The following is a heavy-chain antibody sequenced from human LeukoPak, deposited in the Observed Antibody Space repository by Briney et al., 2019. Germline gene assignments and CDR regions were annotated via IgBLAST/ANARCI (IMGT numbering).Heavy chain of an antibody. V-gene: IGHV4-59*01. D-gene: IGHD1-26*01. CDR2: MYYSGSA. J-gene: IGHJ4*02. CDR1: GDSISGYY. Sequence: SETLSLTCTVSGDSISGYYWSWIRQPPGKGLEWIGYMYYSGSANYNPSLKSRVTVSVDTSKKQFSLKLRSVTAADTAVYYCSRMGARDFFDYWGQGTLVTVS. CDR3: SRMGARDFFDY.